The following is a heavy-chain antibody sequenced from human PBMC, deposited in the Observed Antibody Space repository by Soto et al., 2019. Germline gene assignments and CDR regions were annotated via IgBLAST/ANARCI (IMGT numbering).Heavy chain of an antibody. CDR3: ARSRRQLGSFDY. V-gene: IGHV3-23*01. CDR2: ISGSGGST. CDR1: AFTFSSYA. Sequence: EVQLLESGGGLVQPGGSLRLSCAASAFTFSSYAMSWVRQAPGKGLEWVSAISGSGGSTYYADSVKGRFTISRDNSKNTLYLQMNSLRAEDTAVYYCARSRRQLGSFDYWGQGTLVTVSS. D-gene: IGHD6-6*01. J-gene: IGHJ4*02.